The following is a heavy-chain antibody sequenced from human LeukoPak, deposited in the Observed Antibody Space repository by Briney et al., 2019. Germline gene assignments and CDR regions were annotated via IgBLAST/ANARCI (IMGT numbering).Heavy chain of an antibody. CDR2: ISSSSNTI. CDR1: GFTFSSYS. V-gene: IGHV3-48*01. J-gene: IGHJ4*02. CDR3: ASNLLPDDY. D-gene: IGHD2-15*01. Sequence: PGGSLRLSCAASGFTFSSYSMNWVRQAPGKGLEWVSYISSSSNTIYYADSVKGRFTISRDNAKNSLYLQMNSLRAEDTAVYYCASNLLPDDYWGQGTLVTVSS.